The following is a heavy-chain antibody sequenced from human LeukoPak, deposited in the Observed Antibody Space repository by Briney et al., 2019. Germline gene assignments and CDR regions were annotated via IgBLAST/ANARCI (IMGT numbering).Heavy chain of an antibody. CDR1: GFTFSSYA. CDR3: AKQSSRGLDYFDY. D-gene: IGHD6-13*01. CDR2: ISGSGGST. J-gene: IGHJ4*02. Sequence: GGSLRLSCAASGFTFSSYAMSWVRQAQGKGLEWVSAISGSGGSTYYADSVKGRFTISRDNSKNTLYLQMNSLRAEDTAVYYCAKQSSRGLDYFDYWGQGTLVTVSS. V-gene: IGHV3-23*01.